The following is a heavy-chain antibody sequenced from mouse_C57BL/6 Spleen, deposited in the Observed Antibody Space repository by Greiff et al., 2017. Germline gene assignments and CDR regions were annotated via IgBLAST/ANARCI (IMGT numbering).Heavy chain of an antibody. D-gene: IGHD1-1*01. CDR2: IHPYDSDT. Sequence: QVQLKQPGAELVKPGASVKVSCKASGYTFTSYWMHWVKQRPGQGLEWIGRIHPYDSDTNYNQKFKGKATLTVDKSSSTAYMQLSSLTSEDSAVYYCAIDYGSSYGYWGQGTTLTVSS. CDR1: GYTFTSYW. J-gene: IGHJ2*01. CDR3: AIDYGSSYGY. V-gene: IGHV1-74*01.